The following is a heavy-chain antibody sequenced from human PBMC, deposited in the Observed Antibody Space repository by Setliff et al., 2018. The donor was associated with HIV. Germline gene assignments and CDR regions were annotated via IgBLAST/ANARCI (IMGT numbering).Heavy chain of an antibody. CDR3: AREGKTALVTKYFDY. CDR2: IDYSGSA. D-gene: IGHD5-18*01. V-gene: IGHV4-31*03. J-gene: IGHJ4*01. CDR1: SGSIRSGTYY. Sequence: SETLSLTCTVSSGSIRSGTYYWSWIRQYPGKGLEGIGYIDYSGSAFYNPSLKSRITISRDTSKNQFSLKINSVTAADTAVYYCAREGKTALVTKYFDYWGHGKLVTVSS.